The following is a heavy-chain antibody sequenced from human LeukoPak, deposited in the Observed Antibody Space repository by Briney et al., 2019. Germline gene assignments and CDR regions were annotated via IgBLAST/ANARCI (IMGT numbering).Heavy chain of an antibody. CDR1: GGSISSYY. CDR2: IYYSGST. CDR3: ARVTGYGFDI. Sequence: SETLSLTCTVSGGSISSYYWSWIRQPPGKGLEWIGYIYYSGSTNYNPSLKSRVTISVDTSKNQFSLRLSSVTAADTAVYYCARVTGYGFDIWGQGTVVPVSS. V-gene: IGHV4-59*08. J-gene: IGHJ3*02.